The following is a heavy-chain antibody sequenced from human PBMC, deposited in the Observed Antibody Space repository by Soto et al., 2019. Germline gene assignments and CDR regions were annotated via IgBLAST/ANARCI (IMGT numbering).Heavy chain of an antibody. Sequence: PSETLSLTCAVYGGSFSCYYWIWIRQPPGKGLEWIGEINHSGSTNYNPSLKSRVTISVDTSKNQFSLKLSSVTAADTAVYYCARALITMVRGVIITKYYYYYYGMDVWGQGTTVTVSS. D-gene: IGHD3-10*01. J-gene: IGHJ6*02. CDR1: GGSFSCYY. CDR2: INHSGST. CDR3: ARALITMVRGVIITKYYYYYYGMDV. V-gene: IGHV4-34*01.